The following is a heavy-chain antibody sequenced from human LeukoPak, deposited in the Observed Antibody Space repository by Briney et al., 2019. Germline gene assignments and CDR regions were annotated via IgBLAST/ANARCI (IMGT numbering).Heavy chain of an antibody. CDR1: GYTFTSYA. J-gene: IGHJ4*02. Sequence: ASVKVSCKASGYTFTSYAMHWVRQAPGQRLEWMGWINAGNGNTKYSQKFQGRVTITRDTSASTAYMELSSLRSGDTAVYYCARLWFGELFDYWGQGTLVTVSS. CDR2: INAGNGNT. V-gene: IGHV1-3*01. CDR3: ARLWFGELFDY. D-gene: IGHD3-10*01.